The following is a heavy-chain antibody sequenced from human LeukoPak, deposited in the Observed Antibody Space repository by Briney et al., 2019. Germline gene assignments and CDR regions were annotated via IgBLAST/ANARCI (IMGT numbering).Heavy chain of an antibody. Sequence: GGSLRLPCAACGFTFRSYWMHWVRQAPGKGLVWVSRTHSDGSSTTNADSVKGRFTIPRDNAKNTLYLQMNSLRAEDTAVYYCAREDYTTYYFDFWGQGALVTVSS. CDR2: THSDGSST. J-gene: IGHJ4*02. CDR1: GFTFRSYW. D-gene: IGHD4-11*01. CDR3: AREDYTTYYFDF. V-gene: IGHV3-74*03.